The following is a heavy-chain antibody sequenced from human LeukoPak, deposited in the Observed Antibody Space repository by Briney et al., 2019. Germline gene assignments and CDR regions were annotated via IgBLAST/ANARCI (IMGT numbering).Heavy chain of an antibody. J-gene: IGHJ4*02. D-gene: IGHD6-19*01. CDR2: ISGPSSHT. Sequence: GGSLRLSCVASGFTFSGFAVIWVRQAPGKGLQWVSAISGPSSHTYYADSVRGRFTISRDNSRNTLYLQMNSLTVEDTAVYYCATQVSGQWLTPDSGWGQGTLVTVSS. CDR1: GFTFSGFA. V-gene: IGHV3-23*01. CDR3: ATQVSGQWLTPDSG.